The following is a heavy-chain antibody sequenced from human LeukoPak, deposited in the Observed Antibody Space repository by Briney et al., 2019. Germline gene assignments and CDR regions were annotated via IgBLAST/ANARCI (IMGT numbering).Heavy chain of an antibody. J-gene: IGHJ4*02. CDR2: TSGSGVNS. Sequence: GGSLRLSCAASGFTLGSYDMSWVRQAPGKGLEWVAATSGSGVNSYYADSVRGRFTISRDNSQNTLYLQMDSLRAEDTALYYRAKEYSGYDFDYWGQGTLVTVSS. CDR3: AKEYSGYDFDY. CDR1: GFTLGSYD. D-gene: IGHD5-12*01. V-gene: IGHV3-23*01.